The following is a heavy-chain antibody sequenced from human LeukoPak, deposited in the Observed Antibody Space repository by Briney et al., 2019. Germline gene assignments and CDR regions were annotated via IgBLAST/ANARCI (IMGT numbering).Heavy chain of an antibody. J-gene: IGHJ5*02. Sequence: ASVKVSCKASGYTFTGYYMHWVRQAPGQGLEWMGWINPNSGGTNYAQKFQGRVTMTRDTSISTAYMELSRLRSDDTAVYYCARANPIVVVPAATNWFDPWGQGTLVTVSS. D-gene: IGHD2-2*01. CDR3: ARANPIVVVPAATNWFDP. CDR1: GYTFTGYY. CDR2: INPNSGGT. V-gene: IGHV1-2*02.